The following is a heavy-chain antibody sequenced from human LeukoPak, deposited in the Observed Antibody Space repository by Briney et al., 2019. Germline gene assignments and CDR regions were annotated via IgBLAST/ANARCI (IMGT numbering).Heavy chain of an antibody. J-gene: IGHJ4*02. D-gene: IGHD3/OR15-3a*01. CDR1: GFTFSSYA. Sequence: GGSLRLSCAASGFTFSSYAMHWVRQAPGKGLEWVAVISYDGSNKYYADSVKGRFTISRDNSKNTLYLQMNSLRAEDTAVYYCARVSPPWSWTGYADYWGQGTLVTVSS. V-gene: IGHV3-30-3*01. CDR2: ISYDGSNK. CDR3: ARVSPPWSWTGYADY.